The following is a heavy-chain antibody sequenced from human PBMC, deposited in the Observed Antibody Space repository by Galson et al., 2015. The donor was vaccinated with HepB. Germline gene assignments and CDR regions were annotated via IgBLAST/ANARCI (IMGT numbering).Heavy chain of an antibody. J-gene: IGHJ4*02. V-gene: IGHV3-23*01. CDR2: IRDSGRIT. Sequence: SLRLSCAASGFSFRSYVMTWVRQAPGKGLEWVSVIRDSGRITYYADSVKGRFTISRDNSKNTLYPQMNSLRAEDTAIYYCAGVAGYYYFDYWGQGTLVAVSS. CDR1: GFSFRSYV. D-gene: IGHD3-9*01. CDR3: AGVAGYYYFDY.